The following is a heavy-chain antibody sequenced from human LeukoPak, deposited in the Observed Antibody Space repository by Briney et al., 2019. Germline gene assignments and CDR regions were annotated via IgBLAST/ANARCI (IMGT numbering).Heavy chain of an antibody. CDR3: ARDRIQLWSGIDF. J-gene: IGHJ4*02. Sequence: KAGGSLRLSGAASGFSFSDYWMSWVRQAPGKGLEWVANIKQDGSEKYYVDSVKGRFTISRDNAKNSLYLQMNSLTDEDTAVYYCARDRIQLWSGIDFWGQGILVTVSS. D-gene: IGHD5-18*01. CDR1: GFSFSDYW. V-gene: IGHV3-7*01. CDR2: IKQDGSEK.